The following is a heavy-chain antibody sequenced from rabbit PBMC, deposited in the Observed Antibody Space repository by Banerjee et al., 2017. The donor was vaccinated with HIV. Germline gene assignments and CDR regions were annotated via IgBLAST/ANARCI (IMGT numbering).Heavy chain of an antibody. Sequence: QSLEESGGDLVKPGASLTLTCTASGFSFSSYYYMCWVRQAPGKGLEWIGCIYTYGTSTWSASWVNGRFTISKTSSTTVTLQMTSLTAADTASYFCARERGNIGYGRYDLWGPGTLVSVS. CDR1: GFSFSSYYY. J-gene: IGHJ4*01. V-gene: IGHV1S40*01. D-gene: IGHD1-1*01. CDR2: IYTYGTST. CDR3: ARERGNIGYGRYDL.